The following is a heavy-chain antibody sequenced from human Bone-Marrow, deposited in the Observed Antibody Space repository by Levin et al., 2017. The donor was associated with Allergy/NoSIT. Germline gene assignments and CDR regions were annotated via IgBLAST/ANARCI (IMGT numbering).Heavy chain of an antibody. CDR2: ITSSGSPM. CDR1: GFSFTNYS. CDR3: ARDDDYSNSPTFDY. V-gene: IGHV3-48*01. D-gene: IGHD4-11*01. Sequence: GESLKISCAASGFSFTNYSMNWVRQAPGKGLEWISYITSSGSPMFYAHSVRGRFTISRDNAKNSLYLEMSSLRAEESAVYYCARDDDYSNSPTFDYWGQGTLVTVSS. J-gene: IGHJ4*02.